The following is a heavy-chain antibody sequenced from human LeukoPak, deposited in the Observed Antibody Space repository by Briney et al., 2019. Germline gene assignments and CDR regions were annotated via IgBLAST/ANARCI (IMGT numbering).Heavy chain of an antibody. Sequence: SETLSLTCTVSGGSISSGDYYWSWIRQPPGKGLEWIGCIYYTGSTYYNPSLKSRVTISVDTSKNQFSLKLSSVTAADTAVYYCARGGVFSAVGFDYWGQGTLVTVSS. D-gene: IGHD4-23*01. CDR2: IYYTGST. CDR3: ARGGVFSAVGFDY. V-gene: IGHV4-30-4*08. J-gene: IGHJ4*02. CDR1: GGSISSGDYY.